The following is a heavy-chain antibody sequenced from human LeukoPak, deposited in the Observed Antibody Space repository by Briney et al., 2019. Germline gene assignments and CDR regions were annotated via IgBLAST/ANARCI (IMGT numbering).Heavy chain of an antibody. V-gene: IGHV1-69*13. Sequence: GASEKVSCKASGGTFSSYAISWVRQAPRQGLEWMGGIIPIFGTANYAQRFQGRVTITADESTSTAYMELSSLRSEDTAVYYCARDLGGIVVVPAAMPYKWFDPWGQGTLVTVSS. D-gene: IGHD2-2*01. CDR2: IIPIFGTA. CDR1: GGTFSSYA. CDR3: ARDLGGIVVVPAAMPYKWFDP. J-gene: IGHJ5*02.